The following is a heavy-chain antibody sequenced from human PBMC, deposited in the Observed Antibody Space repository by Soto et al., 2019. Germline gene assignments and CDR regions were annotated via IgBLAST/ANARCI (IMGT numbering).Heavy chain of an antibody. J-gene: IGHJ5*02. V-gene: IGHV4-39*01. D-gene: IGHD3-9*01. Sequence: QLQLQESGPGPVKPSETLSLTCTVSGGSISSSSYYWGWIRQPPGKGLEWIGSIYYSGSTYYNPSLKSRVTISVDTSKNQFSLKLSSVTAADTAVYYCAVPLLRYWANWFDPWGQGTLVTVSS. CDR3: AVPLLRYWANWFDP. CDR1: GGSISSSSYY. CDR2: IYYSGST.